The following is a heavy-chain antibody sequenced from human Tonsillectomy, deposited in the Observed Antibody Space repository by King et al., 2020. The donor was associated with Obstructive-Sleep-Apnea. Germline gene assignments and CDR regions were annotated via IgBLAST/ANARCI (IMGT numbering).Heavy chain of an antibody. Sequence: VQLQQWGAGLLKPSETLSLTCAVYGGSFSGYYWSWIRQPPGKGLEWIGEINHSGSTNYNSSLKSRVTISVDTSKNQFSLKLSSVTAADTAVYYCARAKGDCSSTSCYPREFDPWGQGTLVTVSS. CDR1: GGSFSGYY. V-gene: IGHV4-34*01. CDR2: INHSGST. CDR3: ARAKGDCSSTSCYPREFDP. D-gene: IGHD2-2*01. J-gene: IGHJ5*02.